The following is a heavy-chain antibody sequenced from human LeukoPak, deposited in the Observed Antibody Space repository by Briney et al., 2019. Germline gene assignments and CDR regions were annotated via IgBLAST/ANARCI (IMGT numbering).Heavy chain of an antibody. CDR2: IYHSGST. Sequence: KTSETLSLTCTASGGSISSYYWSWIRQPPGKGLEWIGYIYHSGSTYYNPSLKSRVTISVDRSKNQFSLKLSSVTAADTAVYYCARVSITYYYYGMDVWGQGTTVTVSS. D-gene: IGHD1-14*01. CDR1: GGSISSYY. V-gene: IGHV4-59*12. CDR3: ARVSITYYYYGMDV. J-gene: IGHJ6*02.